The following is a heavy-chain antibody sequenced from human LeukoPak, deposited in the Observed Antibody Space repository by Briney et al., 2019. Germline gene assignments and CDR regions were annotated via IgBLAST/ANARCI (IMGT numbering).Heavy chain of an antibody. D-gene: IGHD6-13*01. V-gene: IGHV3-21*01. CDR2: ISSSSSYI. CDR1: GFTFSSYS. J-gene: IGHJ4*02. Sequence: GGSLRLSCAASGFTFSSYSMNWVRQAPGKGLEWVSSISSSSSYIYYADSVKGRFTISRDSAKNSLYLQMNSLRAEDTAVYYCARAPGLIWAAAPPITTFDYWGQGTLVTVSS. CDR3: ARAPGLIWAAAPPITTFDY.